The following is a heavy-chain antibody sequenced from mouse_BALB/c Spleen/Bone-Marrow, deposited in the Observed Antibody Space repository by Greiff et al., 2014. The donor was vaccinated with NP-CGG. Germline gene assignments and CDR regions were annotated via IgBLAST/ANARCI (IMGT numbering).Heavy chain of an antibody. Sequence: EVQLQQSGAELVKPGASVMLSCTASGFNIKDTYMHWVKQRPEQGLEWIGRIDPANGNTKYDPKFQGKATITADTSSNTAYLQLSSLTSEDTAVYYCAPHYYGSSQFAYWGQGTLVTVSA. V-gene: IGHV14-3*02. CDR3: APHYYGSSQFAY. CDR2: IDPANGNT. J-gene: IGHJ3*01. CDR1: GFNIKDTY. D-gene: IGHD1-1*01.